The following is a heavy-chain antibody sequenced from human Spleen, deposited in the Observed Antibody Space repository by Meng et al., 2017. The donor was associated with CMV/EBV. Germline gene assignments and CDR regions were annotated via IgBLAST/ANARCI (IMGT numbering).Heavy chain of an antibody. J-gene: IGHJ2*01. CDR1: FTFSDHY. D-gene: IGHD5-12*01. CDR3: AGDLLGYSAYGVRYFDL. V-gene: IGHV3-11*01. Sequence: FTFSDHYMSWIRQAPGKGLEWISYISGTSSTIYEANAVKGRFTVSRDNAKKSLYLQMNSLRAEDTAVYYCAGDLLGYSAYGVRYFDLWGRGTLVTVSS. CDR2: ISGTSSTI.